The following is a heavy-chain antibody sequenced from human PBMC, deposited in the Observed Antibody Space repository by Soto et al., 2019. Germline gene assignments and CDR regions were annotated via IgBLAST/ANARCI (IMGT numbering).Heavy chain of an antibody. V-gene: IGHV1-69*12. D-gene: IGHD3-9*01. CDR2: IIPIFGTA. J-gene: IGHJ6*02. CDR1: GGTFSSYA. Sequence: QVQLVQSGAEVKKPGSSVKVSCKASGGTFSSYAISWVRQAPGQGLEWMGGIIPIFGTANYAQKFQGRVTITADESTSTAYMELSSLRSEDTAVYYCARDWRDGYNLRYLPGVGNYYYYGMDVWGQGTTVTVSS. CDR3: ARDWRDGYNLRYLPGVGNYYYYGMDV.